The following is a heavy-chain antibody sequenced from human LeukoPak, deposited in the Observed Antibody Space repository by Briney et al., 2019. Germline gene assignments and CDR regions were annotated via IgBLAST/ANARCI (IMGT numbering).Heavy chain of an antibody. V-gene: IGHV3-21*01. CDR3: ARDRVESGSFMGYYYGMDV. J-gene: IGHJ6*02. D-gene: IGHD1-26*01. Sequence: GGSLRLSCAASGFSFSSYSMNWVRQAPGKGLEWVSSISSSSSYIYYADSVKGRFTISRDNAKNSLYLQMNSLRAEDTAVYYCARDRVESGSFMGYYYGMDVWGQGTTVTVSS. CDR1: GFSFSSYS. CDR2: ISSSSSYI.